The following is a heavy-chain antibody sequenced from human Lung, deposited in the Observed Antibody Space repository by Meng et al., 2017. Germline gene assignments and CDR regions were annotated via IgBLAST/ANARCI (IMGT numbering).Heavy chain of an antibody. V-gene: IGHV1-18*01. Sequence: VQLLQSGAEVKQPGASLTVAFKASDYTFTGDGVCWVRQAPGQGLEWMAWLGAHPGDTSFAPKFLGRVTVTADAATATAYMELRSLRSDDTAVYYCARGTPGRSYCDYWGLGTLVTVSS. CDR2: LGAHPGDT. J-gene: IGHJ4*02. CDR1: DYTFTGDG. CDR3: ARGTPGRSYCDY.